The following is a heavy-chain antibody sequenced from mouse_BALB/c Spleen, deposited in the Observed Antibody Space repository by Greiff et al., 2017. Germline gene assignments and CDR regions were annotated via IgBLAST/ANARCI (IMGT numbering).Heavy chain of an antibody. J-gene: IGHJ3*01. CDR3: TPTPVTTATTWFAY. CDR1: GFTFSNYW. D-gene: IGHD1-2*01. Sequence: EVKLMESGGGLVQPGGSMKLSCVASGFTFSNYWMNWVRQSPEKGLEWVAEIRLKSNNYATHYAESVKGRFTISRDDSKSSVYLQMNNLRAEDTGIYYCTPTPVTTATTWFAYWGQGTLVTVSA. CDR2: IRLKSNNYAT. V-gene: IGHV6-6*02.